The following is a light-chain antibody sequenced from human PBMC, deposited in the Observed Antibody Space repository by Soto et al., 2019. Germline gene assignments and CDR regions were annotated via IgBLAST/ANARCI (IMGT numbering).Light chain of an antibody. V-gene: IGKV1-33*01. CDR3: QQYGNLPLS. J-gene: IGKJ4*01. Sequence: DIQMTQSPSSLSAFVGDRVTITCQASQDINIYLNGYQQKPGKAPKLLIYDASNLATGVPSKFSGSGSETDFNFTINRLQPEVIATYFCQQYGNLPLSFGGGTKVEIK. CDR1: QDINIY. CDR2: DAS.